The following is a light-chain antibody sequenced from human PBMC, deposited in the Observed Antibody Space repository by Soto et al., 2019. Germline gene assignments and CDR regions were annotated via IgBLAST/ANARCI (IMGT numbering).Light chain of an antibody. CDR2: DAS. CDR3: QQRSNWPPIT. CDR1: QTISSGF. J-gene: IGKJ5*01. Sequence: EIVLTQSPGILYLSPGERATLSGRAIQTISSGFLAWYQQKVGQAPRLLIYDASNRATGIPARFSGSGSGTDFTLTISSLEPEDFAVYYCQQRSNWPPITFGQGTRLENK. V-gene: IGKV3-11*01.